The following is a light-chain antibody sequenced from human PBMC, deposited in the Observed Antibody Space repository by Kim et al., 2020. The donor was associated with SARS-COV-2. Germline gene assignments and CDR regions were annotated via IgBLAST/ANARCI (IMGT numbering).Light chain of an antibody. CDR1: QSISTY. CDR2: AAS. Sequence: DIQVTQSPSALSASVGDRVTLTCRASQSISTYLNWYQQKPGKAPNLLIYAASNVQGGVPSRFSASGYGTHFTLTISSLQPEDFATYYCQQSYASPLTIGGGTKVDIK. V-gene: IGKV1-39*01. CDR3: QQSYASPLT. J-gene: IGKJ4*01.